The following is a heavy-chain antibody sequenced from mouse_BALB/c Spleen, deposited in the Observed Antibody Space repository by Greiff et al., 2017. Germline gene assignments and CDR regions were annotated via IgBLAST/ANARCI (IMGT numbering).Heavy chain of an antibody. CDR3: ASIYGSSYGFDY. Sequence: EVKLMESGGGLVQPGGSRKLSCAASGFTFSSFGMHWVRQAPEKGLEWVAYISSGSSTIYYADTVKGRFTISRDNPKNTLFLQMTSLRSEDTAMYYCASIYGSSYGFDYWGQGTTLTVSS. J-gene: IGHJ2*01. CDR2: ISSGSSTI. CDR1: GFTFSSFG. V-gene: IGHV5-17*02. D-gene: IGHD1-1*01.